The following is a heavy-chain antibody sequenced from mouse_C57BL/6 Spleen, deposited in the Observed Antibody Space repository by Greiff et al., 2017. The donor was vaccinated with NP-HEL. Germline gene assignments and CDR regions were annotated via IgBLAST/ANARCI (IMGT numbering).Heavy chain of an antibody. CDR2: INPNNGGT. V-gene: IGHV1-26*01. CDR1: GYTFTDYY. J-gene: IGHJ1*03. Sequence: VQLQQSGPELVKPGASVKISCKASGYTFTDYYMNWVKQSHGKSLEWIGDINPNNGGTSYNQKFKGKATLTVDKSSSTAYMELRSLTSEDSAVYYCARRVITRYFDVWGTGTTVTVSS. CDR3: ARRVITRYFDV.